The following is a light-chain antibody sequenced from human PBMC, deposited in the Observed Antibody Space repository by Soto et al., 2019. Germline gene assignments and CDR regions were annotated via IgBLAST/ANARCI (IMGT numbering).Light chain of an antibody. CDR2: GAS. CDR1: QSVSSSY. V-gene: IGKV3-20*01. CDR3: QKYGSSPQT. Sequence: EIVLTQSPCTLSLSPGERATLSCRASQSVSSSYLAWYQQKPGQAPRLLIYGASSRATGIPDRFSGSGSGTDFTLTISSLEPEDIAVYYCQKYGSSPQTFGQGTKVEIK. J-gene: IGKJ1*01.